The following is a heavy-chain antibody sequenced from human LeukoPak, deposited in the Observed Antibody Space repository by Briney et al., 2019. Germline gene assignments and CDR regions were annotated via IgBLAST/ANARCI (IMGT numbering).Heavy chain of an antibody. CDR1: GGSISSNNYY. V-gene: IGHV4-39*07. CDR3: ARGSYTSGSIDY. D-gene: IGHD6-19*01. J-gene: IGHJ4*02. Sequence: ASETLSLTCTVSGGSISSNNYYWGWIRQPPGKGLEWVGSIYYSGSTYYNPSLKSRVTISVDTSKNQFSLKLSSVTAADTAVYYCARGSYTSGSIDYWGQGTLVTVSS. CDR2: IYYSGST.